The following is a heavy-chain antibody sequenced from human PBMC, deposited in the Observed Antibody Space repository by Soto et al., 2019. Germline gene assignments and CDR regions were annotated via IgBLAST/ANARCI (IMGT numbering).Heavy chain of an antibody. CDR1: GVSISSYY. V-gene: IGHV4-59*01. CDR3: AAAPRY. D-gene: IGHD2-15*01. CDR2: IYDSGST. Sequence: SETLSLTCTVSGVSISSYYWSWIRQPPGKGLEWIGYIYDSGSTNHNPSLKSRVTISVDTSKNQFSLRLTSVTAADTAVYYCAAAPRYWGQGTLVTVSS. J-gene: IGHJ4*02.